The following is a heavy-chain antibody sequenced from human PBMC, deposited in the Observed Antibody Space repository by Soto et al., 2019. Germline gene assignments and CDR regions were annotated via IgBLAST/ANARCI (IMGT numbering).Heavy chain of an antibody. CDR2: ISSSSSYT. Sequence: QVQLVESGGGLVKPGGSLRLSCAASGFTFSDYYMSWIRQAPGKGLEWVSYISSSSSYTNYADSVKGRFTISRDNAKNSLYLQMNSLRAEDTAVYYCARESAAAGSGGYYFDYWGQGTLVTVSS. V-gene: IGHV3-11*05. CDR3: ARESAAAGSGGYYFDY. J-gene: IGHJ4*02. CDR1: GFTFSDYY. D-gene: IGHD6-13*01.